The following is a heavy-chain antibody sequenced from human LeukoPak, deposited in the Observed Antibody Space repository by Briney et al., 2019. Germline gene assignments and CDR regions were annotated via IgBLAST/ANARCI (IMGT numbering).Heavy chain of an antibody. CDR3: ASGYSSGWYDY. Sequence: PSETLCLTCTASGCSISSGDYYWSWIRQPPGKGLEWIGYIYYSGSTYYNPSLKSRVTISVDTSKNQFSLKLSSVTAADTAVYYCASGYSSGWYDYWGQGTLVTVSS. CDR1: GCSISSGDYY. V-gene: IGHV4-30-4*01. J-gene: IGHJ4*02. D-gene: IGHD6-19*01. CDR2: IYYSGST.